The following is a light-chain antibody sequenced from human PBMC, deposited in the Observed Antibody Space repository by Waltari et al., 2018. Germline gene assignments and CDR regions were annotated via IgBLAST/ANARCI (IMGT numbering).Light chain of an antibody. Sequence: EIVLTQSPGTLSLSPGERATLSCRASQSVSSNYLGGYQQKPGQSTRLLIYGASSRATGIPDRFIGSGSGTYFTLTITGLEPEDFAVYYCQQYGTSPLTFGQGTRLDIK. V-gene: IGKV3-20*01. CDR1: QSVSSNY. CDR3: QQYGTSPLT. CDR2: GAS. J-gene: IGKJ5*01.